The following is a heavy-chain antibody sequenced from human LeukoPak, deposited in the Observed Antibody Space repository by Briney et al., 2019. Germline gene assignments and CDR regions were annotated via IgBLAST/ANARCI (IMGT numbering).Heavy chain of an antibody. CDR2: VYYSGST. D-gene: IGHD3-3*01. V-gene: IGHV4-59*01. Sequence: SETLSLTCTVSGGSISTYYWSWIRQPPGKGLEWIGYVYYSGSTNYNPSLKSRVTILEDTSKNQFSLKLSSVTATDTAVYYCARGGKPYYDFWSGYLEYWGQGTLVTVSS. J-gene: IGHJ4*02. CDR3: ARGGKPYYDFWSGYLEY. CDR1: GGSISTYY.